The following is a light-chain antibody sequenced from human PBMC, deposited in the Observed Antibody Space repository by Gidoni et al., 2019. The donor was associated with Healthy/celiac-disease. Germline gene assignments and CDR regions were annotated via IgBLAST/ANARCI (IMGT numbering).Light chain of an antibody. J-gene: IGKJ2*01. CDR1: QSISSY. Sequence: DIQMTQSPSSLSASVGDRVTITCRASQSISSYLNWYQQKPGKAPKLLIYAASSLQSGVPSRFSGSGSGTDFTLTISSPQPEDFATYYCQQSYSTIWTFGQGTKLEIK. V-gene: IGKV1-39*01. CDR2: AAS. CDR3: QQSYSTIWT.